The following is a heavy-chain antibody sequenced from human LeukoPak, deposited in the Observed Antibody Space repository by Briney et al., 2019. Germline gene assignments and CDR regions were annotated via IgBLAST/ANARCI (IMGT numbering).Heavy chain of an antibody. CDR2: INPSGGST. Sequence: ASVKVSCKASGYTFTSYYMHWVRQAPGQGLEWMGIINPSGGSTSYAQKLQGRVTMTTDTSTSTAYMELRSLRSDDTAVYYCARVGPWVNPDYYYYYMDVWGKGTTVTVSS. J-gene: IGHJ6*03. V-gene: IGHV1-46*01. CDR1: GYTFTSYY. D-gene: IGHD1-14*01. CDR3: ARVGPWVNPDYYYYYMDV.